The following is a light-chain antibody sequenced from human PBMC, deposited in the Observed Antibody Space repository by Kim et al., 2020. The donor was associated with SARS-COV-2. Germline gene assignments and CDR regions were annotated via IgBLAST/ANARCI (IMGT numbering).Light chain of an antibody. V-gene: IGKV1-39*01. CDR1: QRISSY. Sequence: SASVGDRVTIACRASQRISSYLNWYQQIPGKAPKLLIYAASSLQSGVPSRFSGSGSGTDFTLSISSLQPEDFATYYCQQSYSTPYSFGQGTKLEI. CDR2: AAS. CDR3: QQSYSTPYS. J-gene: IGKJ2*03.